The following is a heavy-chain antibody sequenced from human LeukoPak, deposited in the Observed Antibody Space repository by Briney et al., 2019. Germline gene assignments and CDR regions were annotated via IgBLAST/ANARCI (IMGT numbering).Heavy chain of an antibody. V-gene: IGHV4-31*03. D-gene: IGHD2-2*01. J-gene: IGHJ6*04. CDR2: IYYSGST. CDR1: GGSISSGGYY. Sequence: SQTLSLTCTVSGGSISSGGYYWRWIRQHPGKGVGWIGYIYYSGSTYYNPSLKSRVTISVGTSKNQFSLKLSSVTAADTAVYYCARGPYCSSTSCYAGAPYYYCGMDVWGKGTTVTVSS. CDR3: ARGPYCSSTSCYAGAPYYYCGMDV.